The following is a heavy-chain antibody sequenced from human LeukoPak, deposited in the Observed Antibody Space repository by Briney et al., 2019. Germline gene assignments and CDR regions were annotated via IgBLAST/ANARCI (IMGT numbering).Heavy chain of an antibody. CDR1: GGSISSSNW. D-gene: IGHD6-19*01. V-gene: IGHV4-4*02. CDR3: ARDSSLYSSGWYGQFDY. CDR2: IYHSGST. J-gene: IGHJ4*02. Sequence: SGTLSLTCAVSGGSISSSNWWSWVRQPPGKGLEWIGEIYHSGSTNYNPSLKSRVTISVDKSKNQFSLKLSSVTAADTAVYYCARDSSLYSSGWYGQFDYWGQGTLVTVSS.